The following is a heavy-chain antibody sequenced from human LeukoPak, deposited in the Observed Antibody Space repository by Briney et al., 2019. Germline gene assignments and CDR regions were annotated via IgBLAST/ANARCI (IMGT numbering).Heavy chain of an antibody. CDR1: GFTFSSYW. D-gene: IGHD3-9*01. CDR3: ARASFRVYNILTGYYTLIDY. CDR2: INSEGSST. V-gene: IGHV3-74*01. Sequence: GGSLRLSCAASGFTFSSYWMHWVRQAPGKGRVGVSGINSEGSSTIYADSVKGRFTISRDNAKNTLYLQISSLRAEHTAVYYCARASFRVYNILTGYYTLIDYWGQGTLVTVSS. J-gene: IGHJ4*02.